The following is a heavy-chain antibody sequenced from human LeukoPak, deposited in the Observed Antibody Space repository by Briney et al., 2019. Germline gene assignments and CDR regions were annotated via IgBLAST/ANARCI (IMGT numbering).Heavy chain of an antibody. Sequence: ASVKVSCKASGYTFTGYYMHWVRQAPGQGLEWMGWINPNSGGTNYAQKFQGRVTMTRDTSISTAYMELSRLRSDDTAVYYCARGRSYSGSYPADYWGQGTLATVSS. CDR2: INPNSGGT. V-gene: IGHV1-2*02. CDR1: GYTFTGYY. CDR3: ARGRSYSGSYPADY. D-gene: IGHD1-26*01. J-gene: IGHJ4*02.